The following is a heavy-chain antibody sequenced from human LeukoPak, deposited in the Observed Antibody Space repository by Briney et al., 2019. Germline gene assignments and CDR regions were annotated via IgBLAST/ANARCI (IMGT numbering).Heavy chain of an antibody. CDR2: IYPGDSDT. V-gene: IGHV5-51*01. D-gene: IGHD6-19*01. Sequence: GESLKISCKGSGYSFTSYWIGWVRQMPGKGLEGMGIIYPGDSDTRYSPSFQGQVTISADKSISTAYLQWSSLKASDTAMYYCARRGSGWYGGYNWFDPWGQGTLVTVSS. J-gene: IGHJ5*02. CDR3: ARRGSGWYGGYNWFDP. CDR1: GYSFTSYW.